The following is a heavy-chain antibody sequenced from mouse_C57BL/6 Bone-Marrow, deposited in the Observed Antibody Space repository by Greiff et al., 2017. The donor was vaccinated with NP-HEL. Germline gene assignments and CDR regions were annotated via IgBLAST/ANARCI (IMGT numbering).Heavy chain of an antibody. CDR3: ARRDGEGHYFDY. V-gene: IGHV1-55*01. J-gene: IGHJ2*01. CDR2: IYPGSGST. CDR1: GYTFTSYW. D-gene: IGHD2-13*01. Sequence: QVQLQQPGAELVKPGASVKMSCKASGYTFTSYWITWVKQRPGQGLEWIGDIYPGSGSTNYNEKFKSKATLTVDTSSSTAYMQLSSLTSEDSAVYDCARRDGEGHYFDYWGQGTTLTVSS.